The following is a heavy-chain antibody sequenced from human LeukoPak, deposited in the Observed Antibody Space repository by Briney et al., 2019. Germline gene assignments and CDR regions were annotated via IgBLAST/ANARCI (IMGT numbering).Heavy chain of an antibody. Sequence: PSETLSLTCAVYGGSFSGYYWSWIRQPPGKGLEWIGEINHSGSTNYNPSLKSRVTISVDTSKNQFSLKLSSVTAADTAVYYCARASGSYFNWGQGTLVTVSS. V-gene: IGHV4-34*01. D-gene: IGHD1-26*01. CDR3: ARASGSYFN. J-gene: IGHJ4*02. CDR1: GGSFSGYY. CDR2: INHSGST.